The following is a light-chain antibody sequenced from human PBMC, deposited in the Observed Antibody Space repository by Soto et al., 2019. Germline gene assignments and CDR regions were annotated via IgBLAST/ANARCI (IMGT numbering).Light chain of an antibody. Sequence: EVVLTQSPGTLSLSPGERATLSCRASQSVSNNYLAWYQQKPGQAPRLLIYGASTRATGVPDRFSGSGSGTEFPLRISRLEPEDFVVFYCHQYSSSPRTFGQGTRVEVK. CDR1: QSVSNNY. CDR2: GAS. CDR3: HQYSSSPRT. V-gene: IGKV3-20*01. J-gene: IGKJ1*01.